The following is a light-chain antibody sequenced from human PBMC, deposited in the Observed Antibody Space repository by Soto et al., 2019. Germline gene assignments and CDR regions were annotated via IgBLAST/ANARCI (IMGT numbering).Light chain of an antibody. CDR3: HSRA. Sequence: DIQLTQTPSTLSASVGDEVTITCRASQTISRWLAWYQQKPGRAPKLLIYDASTLESGVPSRFSGSGSETEFTLIINKLQPDDFATYFCHSRAFGQGTRLDIK. J-gene: IGKJ5*01. CDR1: QTISRW. CDR2: DAS. V-gene: IGKV1-5*01.